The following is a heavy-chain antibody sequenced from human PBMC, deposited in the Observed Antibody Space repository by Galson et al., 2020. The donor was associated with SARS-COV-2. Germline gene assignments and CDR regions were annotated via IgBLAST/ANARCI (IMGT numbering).Heavy chain of an antibody. J-gene: IGHJ3*02. Sequence: GESLKISCAASGFTFSNYWMYWVRQAPGKGLVWVSRIHSAGTSTTYADSVEGRFTISRDNAKNTLYLQLNSLRAEDTAVYYCARDRRDGSFDAFDIWGQGTTVTVSS. CDR3: ARDRRDGSFDAFDI. CDR1: GFTFSNYW. V-gene: IGHV3-74*01. CDR2: IHSAGTST. D-gene: IGHD5-12*01.